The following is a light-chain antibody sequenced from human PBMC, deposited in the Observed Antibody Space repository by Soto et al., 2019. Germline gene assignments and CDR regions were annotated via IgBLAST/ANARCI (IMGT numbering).Light chain of an antibody. J-gene: IGKJ2*01. Sequence: EIVLTQSPATLSLSPGERATLSCRASQSVSSSLAWYQQKPGQAPSLLIYDASSRATGIPARFSGSGSGTDFTLTISSLEPEDFVVYYCQQRDNWPRTFGQGTKLEIK. CDR2: DAS. CDR3: QQRDNWPRT. V-gene: IGKV3-11*01. CDR1: QSVSSS.